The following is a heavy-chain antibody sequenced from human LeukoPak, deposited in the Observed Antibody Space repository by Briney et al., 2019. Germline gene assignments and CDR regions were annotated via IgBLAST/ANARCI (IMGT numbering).Heavy chain of an antibody. D-gene: IGHD3-10*01. CDR2: ISGSGGST. J-gene: IGHJ4*02. V-gene: IGHV3-23*01. Sequence: PGGSLRLSCAASKFTFSDYWMTWVRQAPGKGLEWVSAISGSGGSTYYADSVKGRFTISRDNSKNTPYLQMNSLRAEDTAVYYCAKTFNYYGSGSHTNFDYWGQGTLVTVSS. CDR3: AKTFNYYGSGSHTNFDY. CDR1: KFTFSDYW.